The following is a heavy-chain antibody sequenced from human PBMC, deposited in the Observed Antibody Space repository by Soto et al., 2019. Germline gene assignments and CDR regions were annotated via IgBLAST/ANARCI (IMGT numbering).Heavy chain of an antibody. CDR2: INHSGST. CDR3: ARGGGVGATASWFDP. D-gene: IGHD1-26*01. V-gene: IGHV4-34*01. Sequence: SETLSLTCAVYGGSFSGYYWSWIRQPPGKGLEWIGEINHSGSTNYNPSLKSRVTISVDTSKNQFSLKLSSVTAADTAVYYCARGGGVGATASWFDPWGQGTLVTVSS. J-gene: IGHJ5*02. CDR1: GGSFSGYY.